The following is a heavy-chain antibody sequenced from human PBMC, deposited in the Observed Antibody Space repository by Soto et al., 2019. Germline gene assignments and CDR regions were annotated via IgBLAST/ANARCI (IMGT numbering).Heavy chain of an antibody. Sequence: QVHLVQSGAEVKQPGASVKVSCKASGYTFTSYGITWVRQAPGQGLEWMGWISAHNGNTDYAQKLQGRVIVARDTSTSTAYTELRSLISDDTAGYYCARGGYGDYWGQGALVTVSS. CDR3: ARGGYGDY. J-gene: IGHJ4*02. CDR2: ISAHNGNT. CDR1: GYTFTSYG. D-gene: IGHD1-1*01. V-gene: IGHV1-18*01.